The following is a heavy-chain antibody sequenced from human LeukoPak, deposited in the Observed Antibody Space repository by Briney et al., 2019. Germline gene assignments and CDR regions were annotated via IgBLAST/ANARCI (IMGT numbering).Heavy chain of an antibody. D-gene: IGHD4-17*01. V-gene: IGHV1-8*01. CDR2: MNPNSGNT. CDR1: GYTFTSYE. J-gene: IGHJ5*02. CDR3: ARGRDMTTVTFVSWFDP. Sequence: ASVKVSCKASGYTFTSYEINWVRQATGQGLEWMGWMNPNSGNTGYAQKFKGRVTMTRNTSISTAYMELSSLRSEDTAVYYCARGRDMTTVTFVSWFDPWGQGTLVTVSS.